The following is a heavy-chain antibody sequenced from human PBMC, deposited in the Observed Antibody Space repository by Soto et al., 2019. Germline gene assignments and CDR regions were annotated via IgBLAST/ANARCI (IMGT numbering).Heavy chain of an antibody. CDR2: INAGNGNT. J-gene: IGHJ4*02. D-gene: IGHD6-13*01. CDR1: GYTFTSYA. V-gene: IGHV1-3*01. CDR3: AKDSSSWYSRLDY. Sequence: QVQLVQSGAEVKKPGASVKVSCKASGYTFTSYAMHWVRQAPGQRLEWMGWINAGNGNTKYSQKLQGRVTITRDTSASTAYMELSSLRSEDTAVYYCAKDSSSWYSRLDYWGQGTLVTVSS.